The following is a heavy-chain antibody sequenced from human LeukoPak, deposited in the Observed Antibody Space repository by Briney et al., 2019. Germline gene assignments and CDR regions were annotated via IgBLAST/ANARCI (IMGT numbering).Heavy chain of an antibody. CDR2: MNPNSGNT. V-gene: IGHV1-8*03. CDR3: ARGRDYYGSGTPRRFDP. Sequence: ASVKVSCKASGYTFTSYDINWVRQATGQGLEWMGWMNPNSGNTGYAQKFQGRVTITRNTSISTAYMELSSLRSEDTAVYYCARGRDYYGSGTPRRFDPWGQGTLVTVSS. J-gene: IGHJ5*02. D-gene: IGHD3-10*01. CDR1: GYTFTSYD.